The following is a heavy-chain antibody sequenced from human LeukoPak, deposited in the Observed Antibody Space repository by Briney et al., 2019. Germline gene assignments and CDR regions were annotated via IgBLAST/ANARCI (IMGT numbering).Heavy chain of an antibody. Sequence: PGGSLRLSCAASGFTFSNAWMSWVRQAPGKGLEWVGRIKSKTDGGTTYYADSVKGRFTISRDNSKNTLFLQINSLRAEDTAVYYCAKGRERFGTSWSYYFDFWGQGTLVTVSS. J-gene: IGHJ4*02. D-gene: IGHD6-13*01. CDR1: GFTFSNAW. CDR3: AKGRERFGTSWSYYFDF. CDR2: IKSKTDGGTT. V-gene: IGHV3-15*01.